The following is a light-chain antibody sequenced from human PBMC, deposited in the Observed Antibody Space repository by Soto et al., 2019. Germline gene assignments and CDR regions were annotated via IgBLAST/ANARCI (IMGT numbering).Light chain of an antibody. CDR1: SSNIGAGYD. CDR2: GNS. CDR3: QSYDSSLSAYV. V-gene: IGLV1-40*01. Sequence: QSVLAQPPSVSGAPGQEVTISCTGSSSNIGAGYDLHWYQQLPGTAPKLLLYGNSNRPSGVPDRFSGSKSGTSASLAITGLQAEDEAEYYCQSYDSSLSAYVFGTGTKVTVL. J-gene: IGLJ1*01.